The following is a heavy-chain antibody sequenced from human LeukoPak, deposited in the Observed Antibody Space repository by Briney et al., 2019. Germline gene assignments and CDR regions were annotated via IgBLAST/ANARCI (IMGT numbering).Heavy chain of an antibody. CDR3: ARRTRYYDSSGYRH. V-gene: IGHV4-34*01. CDR2: INHSGST. CDR1: GGSFSGYY. J-gene: IGHJ4*02. D-gene: IGHD3-22*01. Sequence: SETLSLTCAVYGGSFSGYYWSWIRQPPGKGLEWIGEINHSGSTNYNPSLKSRVTISVDTSKNQFSLKLSSVTAADTAVYYCARRTRYYDSSGYRHWGQGTLVTVSS.